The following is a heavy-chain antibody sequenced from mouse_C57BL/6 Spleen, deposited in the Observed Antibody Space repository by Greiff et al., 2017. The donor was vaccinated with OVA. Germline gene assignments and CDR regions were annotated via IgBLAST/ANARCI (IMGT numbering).Heavy chain of an antibody. D-gene: IGHD2-3*01. Sequence: QVQLQQSGPGLVQPSPSLSITCTVSGFSLTSYGVHWVRQSPGQGLEWLGVIWRGGSTDYNAAFMSRLSITKDNSKSQVFFKMNSLQADDTAIYYCAKNDGYSSWFAYWGQGTLVTVSA. CDR3: AKNDGYSSWFAY. CDR2: IWRGGST. J-gene: IGHJ3*01. CDR1: GFSLTSYG. V-gene: IGHV2-5*01.